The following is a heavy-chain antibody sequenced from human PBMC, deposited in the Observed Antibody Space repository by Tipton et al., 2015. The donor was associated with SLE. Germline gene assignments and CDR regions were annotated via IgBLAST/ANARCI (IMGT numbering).Heavy chain of an antibody. Sequence: TLSLTCTVSGGSISSHYWNWIRQPPGKGLEWIGYIYYTGSTRYNPSLESRVTISVDTSKNQFSLKLTSLTAADTAVYYCARQTGTTGTEYSSSFRFDPWGQGALVTVSS. CDR3: ARQTGTTGTEYSSSFRFDP. J-gene: IGHJ5*02. CDR1: GGSISSHY. V-gene: IGHV4-59*08. D-gene: IGHD6-6*01. CDR2: IYYTGST.